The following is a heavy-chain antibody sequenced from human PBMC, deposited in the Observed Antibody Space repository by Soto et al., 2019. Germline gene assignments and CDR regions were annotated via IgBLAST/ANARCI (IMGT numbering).Heavy chain of an antibody. J-gene: IGHJ4*02. CDR3: ARDLAVGLVDY. CDR1: GYTFTSYG. Sequence: QVQLVQSGAEVKKPGASVKVSCKASGYTFTSYGISWVRQAPGQGLERMGWISAYHGNTKYAQKLQGRVTMTTDTSTSTAYMEVSSLRADDTAVYYCARDLAVGLVDYWGQGTLVTVSS. V-gene: IGHV1-18*01. D-gene: IGHD6-19*01. CDR2: ISAYHGNT.